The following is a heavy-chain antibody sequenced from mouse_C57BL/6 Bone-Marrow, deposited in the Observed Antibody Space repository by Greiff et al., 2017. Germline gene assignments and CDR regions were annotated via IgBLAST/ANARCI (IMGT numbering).Heavy chain of an antibody. J-gene: IGHJ2*01. D-gene: IGHD2-3*01. CDR1: GYTFTDYN. CDR2: INPNNGGT. CDR3: AREVIYDGYYYFDY. V-gene: IGHV1-18*01. Sequence: VQLQQSGPELVKPGASVKIPCKASGYTFTDYNMDWVKQSHGKSLEWIGDINPNNGGTIYNQKFKGKATLTVDKSSSTAYMELRSLTYEDTAVYYCAREVIYDGYYYFDYWGQGTTLTVSS.